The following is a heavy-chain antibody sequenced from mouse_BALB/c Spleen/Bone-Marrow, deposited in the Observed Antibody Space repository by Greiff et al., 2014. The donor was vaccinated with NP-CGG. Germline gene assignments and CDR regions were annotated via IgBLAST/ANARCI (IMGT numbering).Heavy chain of an antibody. J-gene: IGHJ3*01. Sequence: QVQLQQSGAELVRPGSSVKISCKASGYAFSSYWMNWMKQRPGQGLEWIGQIYPGEGDTNYSGKFKGKATLTADKSSSTAFMQLSSLTSEDSAVYFCARGDYNGSRYVWFAYWGQGTRVTVSA. D-gene: IGHD1-1*01. V-gene: IGHV1-80*01. CDR2: IYPGEGDT. CDR3: ARGDYNGSRYVWFAY. CDR1: GYAFSSYW.